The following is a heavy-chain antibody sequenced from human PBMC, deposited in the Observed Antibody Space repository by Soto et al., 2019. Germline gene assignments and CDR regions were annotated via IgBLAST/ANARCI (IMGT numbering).Heavy chain of an antibody. J-gene: IGHJ5*02. CDR3: AKDGWELLRGFDP. CDR1: GFTFRNYA. D-gene: IGHD1-26*01. V-gene: IGHV3-23*01. Sequence: EVRLLESGGGLVQPGGSLRLSCAASGFTFRNYAMSWVRQAPGKGLEWVSAISGSVSSTYYADSVKGRFTISRDHSKNTLYLQMSSLRAEDTAVYYCAKDGWELLRGFDPWGQGTLVTVSS. CDR2: ISGSVSST.